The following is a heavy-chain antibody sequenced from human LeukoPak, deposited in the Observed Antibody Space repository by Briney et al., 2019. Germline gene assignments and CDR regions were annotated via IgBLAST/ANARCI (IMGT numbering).Heavy chain of an antibody. CDR2: ISGSGGST. CDR1: YA. Sequence: YAXXWVRQAPXKGLEGVSAISGSGGSTYYADSVKGRFTISRDNSKNTLYLQMNSLRAEDTAVYYCAKDQIAVAGSHFDYWGQGTLVTVSS. J-gene: IGHJ4*02. V-gene: IGHV3-23*01. CDR3: AKDQIAVAGSHFDY. D-gene: IGHD6-19*01.